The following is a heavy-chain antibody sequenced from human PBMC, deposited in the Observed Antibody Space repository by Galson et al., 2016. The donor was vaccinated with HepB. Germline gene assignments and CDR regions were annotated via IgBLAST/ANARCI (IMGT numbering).Heavy chain of an antibody. CDR1: GDSVSNNNVA. J-gene: IGHJ3*02. CDR3: AGVISSGWFRRPDAFDI. CDR2: TYYRSKWYN. Sequence: CAISGDSVSNNNVAWNWIRQSPPRGLEWLGRTYYRSKWYNDYAVSVKSRITINPDTSKNQFSLQLNSVTPEDTAVYYCAGVISSGWFRRPDAFDIWGQGTMVTVSS. D-gene: IGHD6-19*01. V-gene: IGHV6-1*01.